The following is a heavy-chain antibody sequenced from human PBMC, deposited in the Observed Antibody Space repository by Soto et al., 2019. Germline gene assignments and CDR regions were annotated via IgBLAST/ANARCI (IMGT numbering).Heavy chain of an antibody. J-gene: IGHJ6*02. CDR2: INPNSGGT. CDR3: ARDGRYYDFWSGYQPHHYYYYGMDV. V-gene: IGHV1-2*04. Sequence: ASVKVSCKASGYTFTGYYMHLVRQAPGQGLEWMGWINPNSGGTNYAQKFQGWVTMTRDTSISTAYMELSRLRSDDTAVYYCARDGRYYDFWSGYQPHHYYYYGMDVWGQGTTVTVSS. CDR1: GYTFTGYY. D-gene: IGHD3-3*01.